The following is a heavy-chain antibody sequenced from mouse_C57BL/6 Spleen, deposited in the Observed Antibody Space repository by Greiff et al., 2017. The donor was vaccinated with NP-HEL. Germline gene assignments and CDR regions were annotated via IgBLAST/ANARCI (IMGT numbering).Heavy chain of an antibody. V-gene: IGHV1-22*01. J-gene: IGHJ3*01. CDR3: ARSGHYYGSSFFAY. CDR1: GYTFTDYN. Sequence: VQLQQSGPELVKPGASVKMSCKASGYTFTDYNMHWVKQSHGKSLEWIGYINPNNGGTSYNQKFKGKATLTVNKSSSSAYMELRSLTSEDSAVYYCARSGHYYGSSFFAYWGQGTLVTVSA. D-gene: IGHD1-1*01. CDR2: INPNNGGT.